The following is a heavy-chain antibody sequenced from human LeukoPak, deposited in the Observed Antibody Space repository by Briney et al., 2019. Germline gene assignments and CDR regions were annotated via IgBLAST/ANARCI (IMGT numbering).Heavy chain of an antibody. V-gene: IGHV4-4*09. CDR1: GGYISAYY. CDR2: IFTGSA. J-gene: IGHJ4*02. CDR3: ARRLRTYFDY. Sequence: SETLCLTCAVSGGYISAYYWNWVRQPPGKGLEWIGYIFTGSATNNPSLKRRVTISVDTSKNQFSLKLSSVTATDTAVYYCARRLRTYFDYWGQGSLVTVSS.